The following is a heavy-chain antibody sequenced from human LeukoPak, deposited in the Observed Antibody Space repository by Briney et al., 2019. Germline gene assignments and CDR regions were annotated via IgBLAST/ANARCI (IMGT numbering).Heavy chain of an antibody. D-gene: IGHD1-26*01. CDR1: GGSISNYY. CDR3: ARRGGSYFFDY. CDR2: IYNAATT. V-gene: IGHV4-4*08. Sequence: SETLSLTCAVSGGSISNYYWTWIRQPPGKGLEWLGFIYNAATTNYNPSLKSRVTISVDTSKNQFSLKLSSVTAADTAVYYCARRGGSYFFDYWGQGTLVTVSS. J-gene: IGHJ4*02.